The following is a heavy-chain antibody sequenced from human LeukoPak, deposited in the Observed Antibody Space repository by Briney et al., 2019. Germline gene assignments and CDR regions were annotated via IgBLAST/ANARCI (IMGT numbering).Heavy chain of an antibody. Sequence: ASVKVSCKASGYTFTSYYMHWVRQAPGQGLEWMGIINPSGGSTSYAQKFQGRVTMTRDTLTSTVYMGLCSPRAEDTALYYCARDAHPGFYGYYRHCLDTWSQGTLVTVSS. CDR1: GYTFTSYY. CDR2: INPSGGST. CDR3: ARDAHPGFYGYYRHCLDT. V-gene: IGHV1-46*03. J-gene: IGHJ5*02. D-gene: IGHD4-17*01.